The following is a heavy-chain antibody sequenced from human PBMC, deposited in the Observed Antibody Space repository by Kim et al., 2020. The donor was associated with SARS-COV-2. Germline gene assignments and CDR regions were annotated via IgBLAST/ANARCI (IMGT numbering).Heavy chain of an antibody. V-gene: IGHV4-31*03. CDR2: IYYSGST. D-gene: IGHD1-26*01. J-gene: IGHJ6*02. Sequence: SETLSLTCTVSGGSISSGGYYWSWIRQHPGKGLEWIGYIYYSGSTYYNPSLKSRVTISVDTSKNQFSLKLSSVTAADTAVYYCARVFPEWELRRYYYGMDVWGQGTTVTVSS. CDR1: GGSISSGGYY. CDR3: ARVFPEWELRRYYYGMDV.